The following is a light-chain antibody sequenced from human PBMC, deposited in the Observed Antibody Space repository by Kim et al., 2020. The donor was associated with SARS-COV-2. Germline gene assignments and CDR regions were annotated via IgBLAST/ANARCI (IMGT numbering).Light chain of an antibody. CDR3: QQSYNTPRT. CDR1: QSISNY. CDR2: AAS. J-gene: IGKJ1*01. Sequence: DIQMTQSPSSLSASVGDRVTITCRASQSISNYLNWYQQKPGRAPKLLISAASSLQSGVPSRFSGSGSGTDFTLTISSLQPEDFATYYCQQSYNTPRTFGQGTKVDIK. V-gene: IGKV1-39*01.